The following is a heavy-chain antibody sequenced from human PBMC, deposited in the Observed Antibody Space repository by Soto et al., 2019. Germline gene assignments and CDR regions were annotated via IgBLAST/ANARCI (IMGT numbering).Heavy chain of an antibody. J-gene: IGHJ4*02. CDR1: GFTFSSYA. V-gene: IGHV3-30-3*01. Sequence: ESGGGVVQPGRSLRLSCAASGFTFSSYAMHWVRQAPGKGLEWVAVISYDGSNKYYADSVKGRFTISRDNSKNTLYLQMNSLRAEDTAVYYCAREYSSSWYGSGAIDYWGQGTLVTVSS. CDR2: ISYDGSNK. CDR3: AREYSSSWYGSGAIDY. D-gene: IGHD6-13*01.